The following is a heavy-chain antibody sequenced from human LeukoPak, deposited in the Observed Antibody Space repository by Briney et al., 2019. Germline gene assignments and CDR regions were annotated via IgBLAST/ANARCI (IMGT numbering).Heavy chain of an antibody. J-gene: IGHJ6*02. CDR3: ARIYYYGMDV. CDR1: GYTFTSYD. V-gene: IGHV1-8*01. CDR2: MTPNSANP. Sequence: VKVSGKAAGYTFTSYDINWVGQATGQGGEVIGWMTPNSANPAYAHNFPRRVTMTRNTSISTAYMQLTSLRSEDTAVYYCARIYYYGMDVWGQGTTVTVSS.